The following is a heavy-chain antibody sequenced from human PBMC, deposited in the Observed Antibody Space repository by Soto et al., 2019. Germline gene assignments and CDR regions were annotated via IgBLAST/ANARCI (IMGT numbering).Heavy chain of an antibody. CDR3: AREGVYYDSSVLKGDNWFDP. CDR1: GGSISSGDYY. J-gene: IGHJ5*02. D-gene: IGHD3-22*01. Sequence: SETLSLTCTVSGGSISSGDYYWSWIRQPPGKGLEWIGYIYYSGSTYYNPSLKSRVTISVDTSKNQFSLKLSSVTAADTAVYYCAREGVYYDSSVLKGDNWFDPWGQGTLVPVSS. CDR2: IYYSGST. V-gene: IGHV4-30-4*01.